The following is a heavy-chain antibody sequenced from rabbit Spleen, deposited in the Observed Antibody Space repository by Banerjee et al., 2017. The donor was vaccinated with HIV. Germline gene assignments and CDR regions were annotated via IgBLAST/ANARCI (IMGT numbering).Heavy chain of an antibody. CDR1: GFTLSSYY. J-gene: IGHJ4*01. Sequence: QLEESAGGLVQPGGSLKLSCKASGFTLSSYYMNWVRQAPGKGLEWIGYIDPVFGITYYANWVSGRFSISRENAQNTVFLQMTSLTAADTATYFCARGSVEDWYALNLWGPGTLVTVS. CDR2: IDPVFGIT. CDR3: ARGSVEDWYALNL. D-gene: IGHD7-1*01. V-gene: IGHV1S7*01.